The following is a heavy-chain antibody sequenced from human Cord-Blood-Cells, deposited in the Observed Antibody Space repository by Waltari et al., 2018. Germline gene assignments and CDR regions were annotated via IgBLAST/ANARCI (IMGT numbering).Heavy chain of an antibody. J-gene: IGHJ4*02. CDR2: IYPGDSDT. D-gene: IGHD3-22*01. Sequence: EVQPLQPGAAVKKPGASLKVSCKGSGYSFTRHRSGWLRQMTGEGLKWMAIIYPGDSDTRYSPSFQGQVTISADKSISTAYLQWSSLKASDTAMYYCARLEADYYDSSGYYFDYWGQGTLVTVSS. CDR3: ARLEADYYDSSGYYFDY. V-gene: IGHV5-51*01. CDR1: GYSFTRHR.